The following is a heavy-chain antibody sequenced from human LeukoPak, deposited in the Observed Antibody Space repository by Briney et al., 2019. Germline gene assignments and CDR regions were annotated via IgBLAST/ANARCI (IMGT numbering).Heavy chain of an antibody. J-gene: IGHJ4*02. V-gene: IGHV3-30*01. D-gene: IGHD3-22*01. CDR3: ANSSY. CDR1: GFTFSSYA. CDR2: ISYDGSNK. Sequence: GGSLRLSCAASGFTFSSYAMHWVRQAPGKGLEWVAVISYDGSNKYYADSVKGRFTISRDNSKNTPYLQMNSLRAEDTAVYYCANSSYWGQGTLVTVSS.